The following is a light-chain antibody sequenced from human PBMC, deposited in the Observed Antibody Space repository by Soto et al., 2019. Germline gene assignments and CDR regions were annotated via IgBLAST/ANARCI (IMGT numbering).Light chain of an antibody. CDR1: QSVSSH. Sequence: EIVLTQSPGTLSLSPGERATLSCRASQSVSSHLAWYQQKPGQAPRLRIYDASNRATGIPARFSGSGPATDFALTISGLEPEDFAVYHCVQRSTWPWTCGQGSKVELK. J-gene: IGKJ1*01. V-gene: IGKV3-11*01. CDR3: VQRSTWPWT. CDR2: DAS.